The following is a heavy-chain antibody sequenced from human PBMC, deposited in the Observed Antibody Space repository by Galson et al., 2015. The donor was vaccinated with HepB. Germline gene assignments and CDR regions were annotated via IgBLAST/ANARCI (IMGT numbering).Heavy chain of an antibody. V-gene: IGHV1-2*02. J-gene: IGHJ6*03. CDR1: GYTFTGYY. CDR2: INPNSGGT. D-gene: IGHD6-19*01. CDR3: ARGGIPLYLGVAGGYYYYMDV. Sequence: SVKVSCKASGYTFTGYYMHWVRQAPGQGLEWMGWINPNSGGTNYAQKFQGRVTMTRDTSISTAYMELSRLRSDDTAVYYCARGGIPLYLGVAGGYYYYMDVWGKGTTVTVSS.